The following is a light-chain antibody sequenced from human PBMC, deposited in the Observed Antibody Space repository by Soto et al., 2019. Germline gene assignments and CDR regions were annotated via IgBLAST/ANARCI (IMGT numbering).Light chain of an antibody. CDR2: DGF. J-gene: IGKJ2*01. V-gene: IGKV1-33*01. Sequence: DIQLTQSPSSLSASVGDSVTITCQASQDITKNLNWYQQKPGKAPKLLIYDGFNLEPGVPPRFSGSASGRDFTFTISRLQPEDFATYYCQQYANLPNTFGRGTKLEIK. CDR1: QDITKN. CDR3: QQYANLPNT.